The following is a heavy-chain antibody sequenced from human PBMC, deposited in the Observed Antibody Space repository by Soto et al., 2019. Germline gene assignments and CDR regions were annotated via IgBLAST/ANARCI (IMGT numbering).Heavy chain of an antibody. CDR1: GGSFSGYY. CDR2: INHSGST. J-gene: IGHJ4*02. V-gene: IGHV4-34*01. Sequence: QVQLQQWGAGLLKPSETLSLTCAVYGGSFSGYYWSWIRQPPGKGLEWIGEINHSGSTNYNPSLKIRVTISVDPSKNQFSLKLSSVTAADTAVYYCARGPYCSSTSCYRLVYGYWGQGTLVTVSS. D-gene: IGHD2-2*01. CDR3: ARGPYCSSTSCYRLVYGY.